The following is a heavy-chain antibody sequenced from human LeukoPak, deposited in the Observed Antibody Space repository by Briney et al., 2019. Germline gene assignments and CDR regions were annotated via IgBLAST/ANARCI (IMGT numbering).Heavy chain of an antibody. Sequence: SQTLSLTCTVSGGSISSGDYYWSWIRQPPGKGLEWIGYIYYSGSTYYNPPLKSRVTISVDTSKNQFSLKLSSVTAADTAVYYCARLTYYYDSSGYSHFDYWGQGTLVTVSS. J-gene: IGHJ4*02. CDR2: IYYSGST. CDR3: ARLTYYYDSSGYSHFDY. V-gene: IGHV4-30-4*01. CDR1: GGSISSGDYY. D-gene: IGHD3-22*01.